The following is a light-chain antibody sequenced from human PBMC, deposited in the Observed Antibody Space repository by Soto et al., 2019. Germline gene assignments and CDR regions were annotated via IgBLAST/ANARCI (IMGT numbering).Light chain of an antibody. J-gene: IGKJ1*01. Sequence: EIVLTQSPGTLSLSPGERATLSCRASQTIVGTYLAWYQQKPGQAPRLLIYGASNRASGIPDRFSGGGSGTDFTLTINRLEPEDSAVYYCQLGGFGQGTKVEI. CDR1: QTIVGTY. V-gene: IGKV3-20*01. CDR3: QLGG. CDR2: GAS.